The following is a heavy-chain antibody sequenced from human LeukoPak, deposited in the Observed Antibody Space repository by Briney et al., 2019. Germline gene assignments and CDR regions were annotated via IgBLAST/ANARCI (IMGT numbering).Heavy chain of an antibody. J-gene: IGHJ6*03. CDR2: IHDCNGNR. CDR3: ARARYETRIWPKSRYDYYHYMDV. Sequence: ASVTVSCMASGYTFTRYIMHWLRQARGQRLESMGLIHDCNGNRKYPQEFQDRVTISRDTSASTAYMELSSLRSEDMAVYYCARARYETRIWPKSRYDYYHYMDVWGKGTTVTVSS. CDR1: GYTFTRYI. V-gene: IGHV1-3*03. D-gene: IGHD3-3*01.